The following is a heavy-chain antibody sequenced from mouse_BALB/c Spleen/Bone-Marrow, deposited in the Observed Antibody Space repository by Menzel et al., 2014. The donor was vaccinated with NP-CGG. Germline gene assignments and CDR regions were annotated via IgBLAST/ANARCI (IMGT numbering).Heavy chain of an antibody. CDR3: ARDKGLTYFDY. J-gene: IGHJ2*01. CDR2: IRNKANGYTT. D-gene: IGHD2-4*01. CDR1: GFTFTDYY. V-gene: IGHV7-3*02. Sequence: EVMLVESGGGLVQPGGSLRLSCATSGFTFTDYYMSWVRQPPGKALEWLGFIRNKANGYTTEYSASVKGRFTISRDNSQSILYLQMNTLRAGDSATYYCARDKGLTYFDYWGQGTTLTVSS.